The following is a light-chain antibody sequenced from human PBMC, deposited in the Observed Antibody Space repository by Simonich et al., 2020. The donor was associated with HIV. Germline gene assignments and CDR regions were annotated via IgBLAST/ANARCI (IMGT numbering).Light chain of an antibody. CDR1: QSVLYSSNNKNY. Sequence: DIVMTQSPDSLAVSLGERATINCKSRQSVLYSSNNKNYLAWYQQKPGQPPKLLIYWASTRESGVPDRFSGSGSGTDFTLTISSLQAGDVAVYYCQQYYSTPLTFGGGTKVEIK. V-gene: IGKV4-1*01. CDR3: QQYYSTPLT. J-gene: IGKJ4*01. CDR2: WAS.